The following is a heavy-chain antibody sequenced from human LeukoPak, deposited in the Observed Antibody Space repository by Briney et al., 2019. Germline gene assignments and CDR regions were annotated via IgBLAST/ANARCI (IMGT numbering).Heavy chain of an antibody. CDR2: ISSSSSTI. D-gene: IGHD2-8*01. CDR1: GFTFSSYS. CDR3: ARTPHTRTNGVWWEYSRGSHGGGFDY. Sequence: GGSLRLSCAASGFTFSSYSMNWVRQAPGKGLEWVSYISSSSSTIYYADSVKGRFTISRDNAKNSLYLQMNSLRDEDTAVYYCARTPHTRTNGVWWEYSRGSHGGGFDYWGQGTLVTVSS. V-gene: IGHV3-48*02. J-gene: IGHJ4*02.